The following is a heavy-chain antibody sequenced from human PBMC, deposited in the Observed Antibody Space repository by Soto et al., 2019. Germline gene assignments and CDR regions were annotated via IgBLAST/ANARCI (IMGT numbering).Heavy chain of an antibody. V-gene: IGHV4-4*02. CDR1: GDSISSRNW. CDR2: IHHSGST. CDR3: ARRKLEMMYVGWFDP. J-gene: IGHJ5*02. D-gene: IGHD2-8*01. Sequence: QVQLQESGPGLVKPSETLSLTCAVSGDSISSRNWWSWVRQTPGKGLEYIGEIHHSGSTNYNPSLKSRVTKSVAKAPNQYSLNLNSVTAADADIYYCARRKLEMMYVGWFDPWGQGTRVTVSS.